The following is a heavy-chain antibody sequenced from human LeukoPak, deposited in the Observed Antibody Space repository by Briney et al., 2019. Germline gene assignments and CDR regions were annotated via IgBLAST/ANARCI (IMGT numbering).Heavy chain of an antibody. CDR1: GFTFSTYW. Sequence: GGSLRLSCSATGFTFSTYWMSWVRQAPGKGLEWVANMRRDGNEIYYLDSVRGRFTISRDNSKNTLYLQMNSLRAEDTAVYYCAKIGSNYYDSSGDPYGDAFDIWGQGTMVTVSS. J-gene: IGHJ3*02. CDR3: AKIGSNYYDSSGDPYGDAFDI. D-gene: IGHD3-22*01. V-gene: IGHV3-7*01. CDR2: MRRDGNEI.